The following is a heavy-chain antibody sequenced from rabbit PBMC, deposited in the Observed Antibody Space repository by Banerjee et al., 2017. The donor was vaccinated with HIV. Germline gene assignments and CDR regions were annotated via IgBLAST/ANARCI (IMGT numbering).Heavy chain of an antibody. V-gene: IGHV1S45*01. CDR1: GFDFSTYG. J-gene: IGHJ4*01. CDR3: AREYSSGWGHFNL. D-gene: IGHD4-1*01. CDR2: INTSSGNT. Sequence: QEQLVESGGGLVQPGGSLKLSCKASGFDFSTYGVNWVRQAPGKGLEWIACINTSSGNTIYASWAKGLFTISKTSSTTVTLQMTSLTAADTATYFCAREYSSGWGHFNLWGPGTLVTVS.